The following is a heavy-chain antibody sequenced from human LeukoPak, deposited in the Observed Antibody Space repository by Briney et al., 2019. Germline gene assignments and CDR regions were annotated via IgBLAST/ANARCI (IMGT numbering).Heavy chain of an antibody. D-gene: IGHD3-22*01. CDR3: AKVYRYYDSSCQH. CDR2: ISGEGRST. Sequence: GGSLRLSCAASGFTFDDYAMHWVRQAPGQGLEWVSLISGEGRSTYFADSVKGRFTISRDNSKNSLYLQMNSLRTEDTALYYCAKVYRYYDSSCQHWGQGTLVTVSS. J-gene: IGHJ1*01. V-gene: IGHV3-43*02. CDR1: GFTFDDYA.